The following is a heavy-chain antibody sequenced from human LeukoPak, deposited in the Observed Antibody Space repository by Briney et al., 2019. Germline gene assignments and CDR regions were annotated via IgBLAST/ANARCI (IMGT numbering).Heavy chain of an antibody. D-gene: IGHD5-24*01. CDR1: GFTFSNYA. J-gene: IGHJ4*02. Sequence: GGSLRLSCAASGFTFSNYAMSWVRQAPGKGLEWVSAISGSGGSTYYADSAKGRFTISRDNSKNTLYLQMNSLRPEDTAVYYCAKDDAWLQFGDWGRGTLVTVSS. V-gene: IGHV3-23*01. CDR2: ISGSGGST. CDR3: AKDDAWLQFGD.